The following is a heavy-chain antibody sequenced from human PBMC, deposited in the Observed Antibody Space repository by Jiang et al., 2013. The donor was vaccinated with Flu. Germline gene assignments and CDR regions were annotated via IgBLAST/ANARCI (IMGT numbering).Heavy chain of an antibody. CDR3: ARGNGIAAAGADAFDI. V-gene: IGHV4-61*01. J-gene: IGHJ3*02. D-gene: IGHD6-13*01. CDR2: IYYSGST. CDR1: GGSVSSGSYY. Sequence: LLKPSETLSLTCTVSGGSVSSGSYYWSWIRQPPGKGLEWIGYIYYSGSTNYNPSLKSRVTISVDTSKNQFSLKLSSVTAADTAVYYCARGNGIAAAGADAFDIWGQGTMVTVSS.